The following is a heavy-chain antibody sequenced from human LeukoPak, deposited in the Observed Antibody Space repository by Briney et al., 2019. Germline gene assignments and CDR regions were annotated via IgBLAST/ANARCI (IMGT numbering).Heavy chain of an antibody. CDR1: GFTFSSYW. J-gene: IGHJ3*02. Sequence: PGGSLRLSRAASGFTFSSYWMSWVRQAPGKGLEWVANIKQDGSEKYYVDSVKGRFTISRDNAKNSLFLQMNSLRAEDTAVYYCARHRSGGSQDDAFDIWGQGTMVTVSS. D-gene: IGHD2-15*01. CDR3: ARHRSGGSQDDAFDI. CDR2: IKQDGSEK. V-gene: IGHV3-7*01.